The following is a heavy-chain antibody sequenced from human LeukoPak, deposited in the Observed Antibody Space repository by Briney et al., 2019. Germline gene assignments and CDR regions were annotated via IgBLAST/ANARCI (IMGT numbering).Heavy chain of an antibody. Sequence: SETLSLTCSVSIGSISSSKWWSWVRQSPVKGLEWIGEIHYSGSATYNPSLKSRVTISVDTSKNQFSLKMNSVTAADTAVYYCARGQWFRAFWSRGTPVTVSS. CDR2: IHYSGSA. J-gene: IGHJ4*02. CDR3: ARGQWFRAF. D-gene: IGHD3-10*01. V-gene: IGHV4-4*02. CDR1: IGSISSSKW.